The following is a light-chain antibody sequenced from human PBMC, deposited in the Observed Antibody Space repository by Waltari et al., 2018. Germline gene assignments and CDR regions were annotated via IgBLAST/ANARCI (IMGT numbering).Light chain of an antibody. V-gene: IGKV5-2*01. J-gene: IGKJ2*01. CDR3: LEHDNFPTHT. CDR2: EAT. CDR1: QDIDDE. Sequence: TTLTQSPAFMSETPRDNVNISCRASQDIDDEMNWYQQKPGEGAIFIIQEATTLVPGIPPRFSGSGYGTDFTLTINNIQSEDVASYFCLEHDNFPTHTFGQGTKLEIK.